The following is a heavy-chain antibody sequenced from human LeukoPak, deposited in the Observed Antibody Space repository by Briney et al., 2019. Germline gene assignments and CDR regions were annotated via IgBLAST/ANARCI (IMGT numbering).Heavy chain of an antibody. Sequence: GGSLRLSCAASGFTFSSYWMHWVRQAPGKGLVWVSVIYSGGSTYYADSVKGRFTISRDNSKNTLYLQMNSLRAEDTAVYYCARMRWLDYWGQGTLVTVSS. J-gene: IGHJ4*02. CDR1: GFTFSSYW. CDR2: IYSGGST. V-gene: IGHV3-66*02. CDR3: ARMRWLDY. D-gene: IGHD5-24*01.